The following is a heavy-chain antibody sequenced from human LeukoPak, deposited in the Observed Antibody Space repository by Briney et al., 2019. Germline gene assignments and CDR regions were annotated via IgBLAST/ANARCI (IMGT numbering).Heavy chain of an antibody. CDR3: AGVEDGYNGFDY. Sequence: GGSLRLSCAASGFTFSSYGMHWVRQAPGKGLEWVAVIWYVGSNKYYADSVKGRFTISRDNSKNTLYLQMNSLRAEDTAVYYCAGVEDGYNGFDYWGQGTLVTVSS. CDR2: IWYVGSNK. J-gene: IGHJ4*02. V-gene: IGHV3-33*01. D-gene: IGHD5-24*01. CDR1: GFTFSSYG.